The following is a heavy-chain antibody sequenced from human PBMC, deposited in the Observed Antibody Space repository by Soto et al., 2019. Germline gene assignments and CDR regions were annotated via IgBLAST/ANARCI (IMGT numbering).Heavy chain of an antibody. V-gene: IGHV3-23*01. CDR2: ISGSGGST. D-gene: IGHD6-19*01. J-gene: IGHJ4*01. CDR1: GFTFSSYA. CDR3: ANAAMGRVRGQWLDHTPAVEY. Sequence: EVQLLESGGGLVQPGGSLRLSCAASGFTFSSYAMSWVRQAPGKGLEWVSAISGSGGSTYYADSVKGRFTISRDNSKNTLYLQMSSLRAADTTVYYCANAAMGRVRGQWLDHTPAVEYWCHGTLVTVST.